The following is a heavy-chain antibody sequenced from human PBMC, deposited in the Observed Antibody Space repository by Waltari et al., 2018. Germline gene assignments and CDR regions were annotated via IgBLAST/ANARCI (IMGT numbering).Heavy chain of an antibody. Sequence: EVQLVESGGGLVKPGGSLRLSVAASGFTFSSYSMNWVRQAPGKGLQWVASIGGNDGSIYYADSLKGRFTVSRDNARSSLFLQMNSLRADDTALYFCAREAPNYYYYMDVWGKGTTVTVSS. V-gene: IGHV3-21*01. J-gene: IGHJ6*03. CDR1: GFTFSSYS. CDR3: AREAPNYYYYMDV. CDR2: IGGNDGSI.